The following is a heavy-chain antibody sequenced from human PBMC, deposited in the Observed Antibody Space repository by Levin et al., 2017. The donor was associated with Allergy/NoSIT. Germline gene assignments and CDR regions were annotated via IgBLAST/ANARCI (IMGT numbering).Heavy chain of an antibody. CDR3: ARLGYGDYLVMHTTYYYYGMDV. Sequence: ASVKVSCKASGGTFSSYAISWVRQAPGQGLEWMGGIIPIFGTANYAQKFQGRVTLTADESTSTAYMELSSLRSEDTAVYYCARLGYGDYLVMHTTYYYYGMDVWGQGTTVTVSS. CDR2: IIPIFGTA. V-gene: IGHV1-69*13. D-gene: IGHD4-17*01. CDR1: GGTFSSYA. J-gene: IGHJ6*02.